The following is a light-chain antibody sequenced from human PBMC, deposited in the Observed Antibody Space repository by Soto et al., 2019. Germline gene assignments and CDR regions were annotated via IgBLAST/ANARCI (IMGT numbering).Light chain of an antibody. J-gene: IGKJ1*01. CDR3: QQYNLWPQT. V-gene: IGKV3-15*01. CDR1: QSVSSN. CDR2: GAS. Sequence: EIVMTQSPATLSVSPGERATLSCRARQSVSSNLAWYQQKPGQAPRLLIYGASTRATGIPARFGGSGSGTDFTLTISSLQSEDFAVYYCQQYNLWPQTFGQGTNVEIK.